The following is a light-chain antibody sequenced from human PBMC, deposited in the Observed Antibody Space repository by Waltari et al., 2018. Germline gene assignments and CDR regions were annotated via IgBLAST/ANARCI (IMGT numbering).Light chain of an antibody. V-gene: IGLV2-14*01. CDR1: TSDVGGHQY. Sequence: SALTQPASVPGSPGQSIAISCSGTTSDVGGHQYVSWYQQHPGKAPKLMIYEVINRPSGVSNRFSGSKSGNTASLTISGLQAEDEADYYCSSFTSSDTVVFGGGTKLTVL. CDR3: SSFTSSDTVV. J-gene: IGLJ3*02. CDR2: EVI.